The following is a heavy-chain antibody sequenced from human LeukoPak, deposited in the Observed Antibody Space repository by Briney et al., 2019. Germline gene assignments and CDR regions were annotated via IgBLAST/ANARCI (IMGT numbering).Heavy chain of an antibody. V-gene: IGHV4-30-2*01. CDR2: IYHSGST. D-gene: IGHD3-16*01. Sequence: PSQTLSLTCTVSGGSISSGGYYWSWIRQPPGKGLEWIGYIYHSGSTYYNPSLKSRVTISVDRSKNQFSLKLSSVTAADTAVYYCARDRGPTEFDYWGQGTLVTVSS. CDR1: GGSISSGGYY. J-gene: IGHJ4*02. CDR3: ARDRGPTEFDY.